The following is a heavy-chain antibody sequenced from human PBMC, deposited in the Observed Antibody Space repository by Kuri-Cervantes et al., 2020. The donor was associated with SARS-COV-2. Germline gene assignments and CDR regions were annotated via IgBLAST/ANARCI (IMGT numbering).Heavy chain of an antibody. D-gene: IGHD3-22*01. CDR3: ARDRSDSSGYFDY. CDR2: ISYDGSNK. Sequence: LSLTCAASGFTLSSYAMHWVRQAPGKGLEWVAVISYDGSNKYYADSVKGRFTIPRDNSKNTLYLQMNSLRAEDTAVYYCARDRSDSSGYFDYWGQGTLVTVSS. V-gene: IGHV3-30-3*01. J-gene: IGHJ4*02. CDR1: GFTLSSYA.